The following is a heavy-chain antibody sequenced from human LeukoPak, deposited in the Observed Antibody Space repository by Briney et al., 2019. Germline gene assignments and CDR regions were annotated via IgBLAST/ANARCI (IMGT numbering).Heavy chain of an antibody. CDR1: GFTFSDYW. J-gene: IGHJ3*02. V-gene: IGHV3-7*01. D-gene: IGHD3-3*01. CDR3: ARVEGLAFDI. CDR2: IKQDGSEK. Sequence: GGSLRLSCAVSGFTFSDYWMTWVRQAPGKGLEWVANIKQDGSEKYYVDSVKGRFTISRDNAKNSLYLQMNSLRAEDTAVYYCARVEGLAFDIWGQGTMVTVSS.